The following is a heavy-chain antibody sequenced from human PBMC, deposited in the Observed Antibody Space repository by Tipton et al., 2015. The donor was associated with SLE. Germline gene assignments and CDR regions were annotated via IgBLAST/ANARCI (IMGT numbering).Heavy chain of an antibody. V-gene: IGHV5-10-1*01. CDR2: IDPYDSYT. CDR3: ARSSYYFGSGRRNAGRDRRDY. D-gene: IGHD3-10*01. CDR1: GYSFTSYW. Sequence: VQLVQSGAEVKKPGESLKISCKGSGYSFTSYWISWVRQMPGKGLEWMGRIDPYDSYTNYSPSFQGHVTISADKCITTAYLQWSSLKASDTAMYYCARSSYYFGSGRRNAGRDRRDYWGQGTLVTVSS. J-gene: IGHJ4*02.